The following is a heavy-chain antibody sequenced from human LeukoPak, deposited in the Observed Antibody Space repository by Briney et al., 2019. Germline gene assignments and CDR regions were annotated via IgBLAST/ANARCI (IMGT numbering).Heavy chain of an antibody. CDR3: TRGRRATHDY. J-gene: IGHJ4*02. CDR2: IRSKAYGGTT. Sequence: GGSLRLSCAASGFTVSSNEMSWVRQAPGKGLEWVGFIRSKAYGGTTEYAASVKGRFTISRDDSKSIAYLQMNSLKTDDTAVYYCTRGRRATHDYWGQGTLVTVSS. CDR1: GFTVSSNE. D-gene: IGHD1-26*01. V-gene: IGHV3-49*04.